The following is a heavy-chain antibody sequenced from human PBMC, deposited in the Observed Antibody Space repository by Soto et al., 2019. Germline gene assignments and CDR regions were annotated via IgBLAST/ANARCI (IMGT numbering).Heavy chain of an antibody. V-gene: IGHV1-24*01. CDR2: FDPEDGET. CDR1: GYTLTELS. Sequence: ASVKVSCKVSGYTLTELSMHWVRQAPGKGLEWMGGFDPEDGETIYAQKFQGRVTMTEDTSTDTAYMELSSLRSEDTAVYYCATASLRGIFGVVRWFDPWGQGTLVTVSS. CDR3: ATASLRGIFGVVRWFDP. J-gene: IGHJ5*02. D-gene: IGHD3-3*01.